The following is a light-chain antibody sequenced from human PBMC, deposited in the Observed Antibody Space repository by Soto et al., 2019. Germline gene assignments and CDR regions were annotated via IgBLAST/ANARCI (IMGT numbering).Light chain of an antibody. CDR2: EVS. V-gene: IGLV2-14*01. Sequence: QSALTQPASVSGSPGQSITISCTGTSSDVGGYNYVSWYQQHPGKDPKLMIYEVSNRPSGVSNRFSGSKSGNTAYLTISGLQAEDEADYYCSSYTSSSTYVFGTGTKLTVL. CDR1: SSDVGGYNY. CDR3: SSYTSSSTYV. J-gene: IGLJ1*01.